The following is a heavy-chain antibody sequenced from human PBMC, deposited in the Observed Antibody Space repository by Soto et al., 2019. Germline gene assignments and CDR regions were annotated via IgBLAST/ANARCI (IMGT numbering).Heavy chain of an antibody. J-gene: IGHJ6*02. Sequence: QVQLVQSGAEVKKPGSSVKVSCTASGATFSSYAISWVRQAPGQGLEWMGGVIPIFVTANYAQKFQGRVTITADKSTSTAYMELSSLRSEDTAVYYCASVDYGDYGVMDVWGQGTTVTVSS. CDR1: GATFSSYA. D-gene: IGHD4-17*01. CDR3: ASVDYGDYGVMDV. V-gene: IGHV1-69*06. CDR2: VIPIFVTA.